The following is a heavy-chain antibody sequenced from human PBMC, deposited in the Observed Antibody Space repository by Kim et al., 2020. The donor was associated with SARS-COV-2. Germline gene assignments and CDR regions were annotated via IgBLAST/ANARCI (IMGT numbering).Heavy chain of an antibody. V-gene: IGHV3-43*02. Sequence: GGSLRLSCAASGFTFDDYAMHWVRQAPGKGLEWVSLISGDGGSTYYADSVKGRFTISRDNSKNSLYLQMNSLRTEDTALYYCAKDIERIAAAAQKGPSLDYWGQGTLVTVSS. CDR1: GFTFDDYA. CDR2: ISGDGGST. D-gene: IGHD6-13*01. CDR3: AKDIERIAAAAQKGPSLDY. J-gene: IGHJ4*02.